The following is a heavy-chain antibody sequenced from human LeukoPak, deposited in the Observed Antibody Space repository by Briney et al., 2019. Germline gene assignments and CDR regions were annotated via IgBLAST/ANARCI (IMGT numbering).Heavy chain of an antibody. D-gene: IGHD3-3*01. CDR3: ARGGTYYDFWSGYHFYYYYGMDV. CDR2: ISGSGGST. Sequence: GGSLRLSCAASGFTFSSYAMSWVRQAPGKGLEWVSAISGSGGSTYYADSVKGRFTISRDNSKNTLYLQMNSLRAEDTAVYYCARGGTYYDFWSGYHFYYYYGMDVWGQGTTVTVSS. V-gene: IGHV3-23*01. J-gene: IGHJ6*02. CDR1: GFTFSSYA.